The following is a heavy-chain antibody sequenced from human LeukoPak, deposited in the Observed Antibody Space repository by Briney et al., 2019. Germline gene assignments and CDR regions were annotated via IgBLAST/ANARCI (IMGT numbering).Heavy chain of an antibody. V-gene: IGHV3-21*01. CDR2: NSSGSTYI. Sequence: GGSLRLSCAASEFTFNSYSFNWIRQPPGGGLEWVSSNSSGSTYIYYSDSVQGRFTVSRDNAKNSLFLQMNNLRAEDTAVYYCARDPFYYDAAGSDDYWGQGTLVTVSS. CDR1: EFTFNSYS. J-gene: IGHJ4*02. D-gene: IGHD3-22*01. CDR3: ARDPFYYDAAGSDDY.